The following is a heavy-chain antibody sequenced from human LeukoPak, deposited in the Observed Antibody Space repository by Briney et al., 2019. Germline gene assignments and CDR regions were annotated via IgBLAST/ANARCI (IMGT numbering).Heavy chain of an antibody. D-gene: IGHD3-10*01. J-gene: IGHJ4*02. V-gene: IGHV3-23*01. CDR3: AKGSNVLLWFGELLPDY. CDR2: ISSSDGST. Sequence: GGSLRLSCVASGFTFSSYAMNWVRQAPGKGLEWVSAISSSDGSTYYADSVKGRFTISRDNSKNTLYLQMNSLRAEDTAVYYCAKGSNVLLWFGELLPDYWGQGTLVTVSS. CDR1: GFTFSSYA.